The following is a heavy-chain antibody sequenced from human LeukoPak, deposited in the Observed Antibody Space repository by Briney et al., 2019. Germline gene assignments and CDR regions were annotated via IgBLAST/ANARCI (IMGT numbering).Heavy chain of an antibody. Sequence: GGSLRLSCAASGFTFSSYSMNWVRQAPGKGLEWVSSISSSSSYIYYADSVKGRFTISRDNAKNSLYLQMNSLRAEDTAVYYCARAEKGPRWSRRYCSGGSCPAPYGMDVWGQGTTVTVSS. CDR1: GFTFSSYS. V-gene: IGHV3-21*01. J-gene: IGHJ6*02. D-gene: IGHD2-15*01. CDR2: ISSSSSYI. CDR3: ARAEKGPRWSRRYCSGGSCPAPYGMDV.